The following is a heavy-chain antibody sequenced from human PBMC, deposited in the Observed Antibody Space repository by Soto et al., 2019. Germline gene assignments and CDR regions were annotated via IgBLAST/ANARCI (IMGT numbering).Heavy chain of an antibody. D-gene: IGHD4-4*01. J-gene: IGHJ6*02. Sequence: QVQLVESGGGVVQPGRSLRLSCAASGFTFSSYAMHWVRQAPGKGLEWVAVISYDGSNKYYADSVKGRFTISRDNSKNKLYLQMNSLRAEDTAVYYCARDRVGNSREYYGMDVWGQGTTVTVSS. CDR2: ISYDGSNK. V-gene: IGHV3-30-3*01. CDR3: ARDRVGNSREYYGMDV. CDR1: GFTFSSYA.